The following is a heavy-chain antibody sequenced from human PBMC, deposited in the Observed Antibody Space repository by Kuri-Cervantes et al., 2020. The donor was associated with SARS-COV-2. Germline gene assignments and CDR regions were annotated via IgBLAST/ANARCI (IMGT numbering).Heavy chain of an antibody. V-gene: IGHV3-30*02. CDR2: IRYDGSNK. J-gene: IGHJ4*02. Sequence: LSLTFAASGFTFSSYGMHWFRQAPGKGLEWVAFIRYDGSNKYYADSVKGRFTISRDNAKNSLYLQMNSLRAEDTAVYYCARGEPDYWGQGTLVTVSS. CDR3: ARGEPDY. CDR1: GFTFSSYG. D-gene: IGHD1-14*01.